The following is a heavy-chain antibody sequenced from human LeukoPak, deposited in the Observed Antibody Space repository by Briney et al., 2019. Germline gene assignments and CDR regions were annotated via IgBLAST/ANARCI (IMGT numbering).Heavy chain of an antibody. CDR3: ARASTDYYDSSGYLKYYFDY. D-gene: IGHD3-22*01. CDR1: GFTVSSNY. Sequence: GGSLRLSCAASGFTVSSNYMSWVRQAPGKGLEWVSVIYSGGSTYYADSVKGRFTISRDNSKNTLYLQMNSLRAKDTAVYYCARASTDYYDSSGYLKYYFDYWGQGTLVTVSS. V-gene: IGHV3-53*01. CDR2: IYSGGST. J-gene: IGHJ4*02.